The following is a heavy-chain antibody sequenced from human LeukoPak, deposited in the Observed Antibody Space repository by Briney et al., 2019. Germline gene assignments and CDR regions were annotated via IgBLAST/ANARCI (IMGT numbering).Heavy chain of an antibody. Sequence: SVKVSCKASGGTFSNYAISWVRQAPRQGLEWMGGIIPIFDTADNAQKFQGRLTITADESTSTAYMELSSLRAEDTAVYYCARPSQDIVVVPAATSVGFDYWGQGTLVTVSS. D-gene: IGHD2-2*01. J-gene: IGHJ4*02. CDR2: IIPIFDTA. CDR3: ARPSQDIVVVPAATSVGFDY. V-gene: IGHV1-69*13. CDR1: GGTFSNYA.